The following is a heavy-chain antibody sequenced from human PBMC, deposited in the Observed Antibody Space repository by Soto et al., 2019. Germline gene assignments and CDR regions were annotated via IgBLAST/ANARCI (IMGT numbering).Heavy chain of an antibody. CDR3: ARAAYYYDSSGYYSNWFDP. V-gene: IGHV4-30-2*01. D-gene: IGHD3-22*01. Sequence: PSETLSLTCAVSCGSISSGGYSWSWIRQPPGKGLERIGYIYHSGSTYYNPSLKSRVTISVDRSKNQFSLKLSSVTAADTAVYYCARAAYYYDSSGYYSNWFDPWGQGTLVTVSS. CDR1: CGSISSGGYS. CDR2: IYHSGST. J-gene: IGHJ5*02.